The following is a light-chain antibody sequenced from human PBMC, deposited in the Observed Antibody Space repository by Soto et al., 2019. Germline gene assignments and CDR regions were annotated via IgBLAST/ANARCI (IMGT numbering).Light chain of an antibody. Sequence: DVVMTQSPLSLPVTLGQPASISCRSSQSLVYSDGNTYLNWFQQRPGQSPRRLIYKVSNRDSGVPDRFSGSGSGTDFTLKISRVEAEDVGGYYCMQGTHWPWTFGQGTKVEI. J-gene: IGKJ1*01. CDR3: MQGTHWPWT. CDR1: QSLVYSDGNTY. V-gene: IGKV2-30*01. CDR2: KVS.